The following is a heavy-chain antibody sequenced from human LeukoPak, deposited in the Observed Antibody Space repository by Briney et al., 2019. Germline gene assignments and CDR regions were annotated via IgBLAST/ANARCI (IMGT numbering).Heavy chain of an antibody. CDR2: ISSSSSYI. V-gene: IGHV3-21*01. Sequence: GGSLRLSCAASGFTFSSYSMNWVRQAPGKGLEWVSSISSSSSYIYYADSVKGRFTISRDNAKNSLYLQMNSLRAEDTAVYYCARDRITIFGVVTEHDAFDIWGQGTMVTVSS. CDR1: GFTFSSYS. J-gene: IGHJ3*02. D-gene: IGHD3-3*01. CDR3: ARDRITIFGVVTEHDAFDI.